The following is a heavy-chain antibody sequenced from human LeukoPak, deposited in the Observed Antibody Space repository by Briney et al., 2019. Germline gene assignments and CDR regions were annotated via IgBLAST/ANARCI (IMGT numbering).Heavy chain of an antibody. CDR3: ARVRVGGTFYYFDY. Sequence: SQTLSLTCTVSGGSISGSGYFWGWIRQPPGKGLEWIGYIYYSGNTNYNPSLDSRATLSVDTSKNQFSLRLTSVTAADTAVYYCARVRVGGTFYYFDYWGQGTLVTVSS. V-gene: IGHV4-61*08. CDR1: GGSISGSGYF. D-gene: IGHD2/OR15-2a*01. J-gene: IGHJ4*02. CDR2: IYYSGNT.